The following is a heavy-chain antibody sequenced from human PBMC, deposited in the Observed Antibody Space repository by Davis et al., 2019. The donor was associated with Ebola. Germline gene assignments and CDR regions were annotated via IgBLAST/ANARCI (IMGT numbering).Heavy chain of an antibody. CDR3: ARRRDRFDP. CDR1: GFTFRNYG. CDR2: ISGTGSTV. J-gene: IGHJ5*02. Sequence: PGGSLRLSCAASGFTFRNYGMNWVRQAPGKGLEWLSDISGTGSTVNYADSVKGRFTISRDNAKNSLYLQMNSLRADDTAVYYCARRRDRFDPWGQGTLVTVSS. V-gene: IGHV3-48*04.